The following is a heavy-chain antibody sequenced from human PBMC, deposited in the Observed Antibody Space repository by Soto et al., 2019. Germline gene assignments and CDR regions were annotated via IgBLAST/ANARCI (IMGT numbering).Heavy chain of an antibody. CDR2: ISGSGNYT. V-gene: IGHV3-21*01. D-gene: IGHD4-4*01. J-gene: IGHJ4*02. Sequence: GGSLRLSCAASGFTFSTYSMNWVRQAPGKGLEWVSSISGSGNYTHYADFLRGRFTISRDNAKTSLYLQMNSLRAEDTAVYYCAREGINNYNEYYFDSWGQGTVVAVSS. CDR1: GFTFSTYS. CDR3: AREGINNYNEYYFDS.